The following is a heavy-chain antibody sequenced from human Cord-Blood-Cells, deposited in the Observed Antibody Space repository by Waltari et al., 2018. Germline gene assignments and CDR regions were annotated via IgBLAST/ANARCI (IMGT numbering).Heavy chain of an antibody. V-gene: IGHV3-30*04. CDR2: ISYDGSNK. D-gene: IGHD6-13*01. CDR1: GFTFSSYA. J-gene: IGHJ4*02. CDR3: ARQIGSSHDY. Sequence: QVQLVESGGGVVQPGWSLRLSCAASGFTFSSYAMHWVRQAPGKGLEWVAVISYDGSNKYYADSVKGRFTISRDNSKNTLYLQMNSLRAEDTAVYYCARQIGSSHDYWGQGTLVTVSS.